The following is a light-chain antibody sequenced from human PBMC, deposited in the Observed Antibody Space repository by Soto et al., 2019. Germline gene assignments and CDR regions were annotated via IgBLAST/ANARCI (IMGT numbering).Light chain of an antibody. Sequence: DSPMPQSPSSLSASLGDKVTLTCRASEDIAHYLAWYQQTPGKAPRVLLHHTSILQSGVPSRYSGIWNGTDCTLTINSLQPEDFETYYCQQGYSFPRTFGQGTKVDIK. V-gene: IGKV1-27*01. J-gene: IGKJ1*01. CDR2: HTS. CDR1: EDIAHY. CDR3: QQGYSFPRT.